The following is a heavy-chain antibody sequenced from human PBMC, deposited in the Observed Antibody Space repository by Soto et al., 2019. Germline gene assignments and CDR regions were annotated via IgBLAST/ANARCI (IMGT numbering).Heavy chain of an antibody. V-gene: IGHV1-45*02. CDR1: GYTFTYRY. D-gene: IGHD6-13*01. Sequence: SVKVSCKASGYTFTYRYLHWVRQAPGQALEWMGWITPFNGNTNYAQKFQDRVTITRDRSMSTAYMELSSLRSEDTAMYYCASSAAGNWYFDLWGRGTLVTVSS. CDR2: ITPFNGNT. J-gene: IGHJ2*01. CDR3: ASSAAGNWYFDL.